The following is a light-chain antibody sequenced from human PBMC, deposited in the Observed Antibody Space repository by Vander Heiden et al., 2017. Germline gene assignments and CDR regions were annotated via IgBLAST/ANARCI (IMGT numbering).Light chain of an antibody. CDR3: QSYDDTYLWV. CDR2: EDN. J-gene: IGLJ2*01. Sequence: NFMLTQPHSVSESPGKTVTISCTRRSGSIASNYVQLYQQRPGSSPTTLIYEDNQRPSGVPGRCSGSIDSSSNSASLTISGLKTEDEADYYCQSYDDTYLWVFGGGTKLTVL. CDR1: SGSIASNY. V-gene: IGLV6-57*01.